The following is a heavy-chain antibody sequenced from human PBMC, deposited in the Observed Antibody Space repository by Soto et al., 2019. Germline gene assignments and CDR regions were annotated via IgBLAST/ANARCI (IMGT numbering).Heavy chain of an antibody. CDR1: GGTFSSYG. CDR3: AREGRTATYIRVRFEGSTWFDP. D-gene: IGHD5-18*01. J-gene: IGHJ5*02. CDR2: INPSVGST. Sequence: GASVKVPGKASGGTFSSYGISWLRQAPGQGLEWMGIINPSVGSTSYAQKFQGRVTMTRDTSTSTVYMELSSLRSEDTAVYYCAREGRTATYIRVRFEGSTWFDPWGQGTLVTVSS. V-gene: IGHV1-46*01.